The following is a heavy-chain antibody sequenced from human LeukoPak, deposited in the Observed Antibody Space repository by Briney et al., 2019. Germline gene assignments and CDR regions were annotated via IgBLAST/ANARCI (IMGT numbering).Heavy chain of an antibody. CDR2: IYTSGST. J-gene: IGHJ4*02. CDR3: AVEDYSIRFDY. D-gene: IGHD4-11*01. CDR1: GGSISSYY. Sequence: SETLSLTCTVSGGSISSYYWRWIRQPAGKGLEWIGRIYTSGSTNYNPSLKSRVTMSVDTSKNQFSLKLSSVTAADTAVYYCAVEDYSIRFDYWGQGTLVTVSS. V-gene: IGHV4-4*07.